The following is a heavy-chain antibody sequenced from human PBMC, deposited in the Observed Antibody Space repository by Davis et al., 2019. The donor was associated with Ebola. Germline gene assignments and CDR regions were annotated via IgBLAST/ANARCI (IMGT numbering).Heavy chain of an antibody. CDR1: GGSISSGGYY. J-gene: IGHJ4*02. CDR3: GRFYRGGGTYFDY. D-gene: IGHD6-19*01. CDR2: INHSGTT. V-gene: IGHV4-39*07. Sequence: PSEILSLTCTVSGGSISSGGYYWSWLRQPPGKGLEWIGEINHSGTTNYNPSLKSRVTISVDTSKNQFSLKMNSVTAADTAVYYCGRFYRGGGTYFDYWGQGTLVTVSS.